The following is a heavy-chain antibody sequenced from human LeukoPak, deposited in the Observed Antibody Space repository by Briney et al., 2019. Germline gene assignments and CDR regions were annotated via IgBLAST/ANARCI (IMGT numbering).Heavy chain of an antibody. CDR3: ARSANPAYYYDSTPRSHSWYFDL. J-gene: IGHJ2*01. D-gene: IGHD3-22*01. V-gene: IGHV4-4*07. Sequence: SETLSLTCTVSGGSISSYYWSWIRQPAGKGLEWIGRIYTSGSTNYNPSLKSRVTMSVDTSKNQFSLKLSSVTAADTAVYYCARSANPAYYYDSTPRSHSWYFDLWGRGTLVTVSS. CDR1: GGSISSYY. CDR2: IYTSGST.